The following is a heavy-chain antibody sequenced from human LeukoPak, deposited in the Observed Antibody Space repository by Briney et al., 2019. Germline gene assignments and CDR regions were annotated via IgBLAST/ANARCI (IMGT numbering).Heavy chain of an antibody. V-gene: IGHV3-15*07. CDR3: TTAFFEGNY. D-gene: IGHD3-3*01. CDR1: GFTFSNAW. Sequence: GGSLRLSCAASGFTFSNAWMNWVRQAPGKGLEWVGRIKSKVEGGTTDYAAPVKGRFTISRDDSKNTLYLQMNSLKTGDTAVYYCTTAFFEGNYWGQGTLVTVSS. J-gene: IGHJ4*02. CDR2: IKSKVEGGTT.